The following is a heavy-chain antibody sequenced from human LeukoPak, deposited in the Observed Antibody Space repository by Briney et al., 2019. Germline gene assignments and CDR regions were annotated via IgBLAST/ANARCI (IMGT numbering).Heavy chain of an antibody. J-gene: IGHJ4*02. Sequence: GESLKISCKGSGYSFTSYWIGWVRQMPGKGLEWMGIIYPGDSDTRYSPSFQGQVTISADKSISTAYLQWSSLKASDTAMYYCARRSVYGSGSYYTSFHFGYWGQGTLVTVSS. V-gene: IGHV5-51*01. CDR1: GYSFTSYW. CDR2: IYPGDSDT. D-gene: IGHD3-10*01. CDR3: ARRSVYGSGSYYTSFHFGY.